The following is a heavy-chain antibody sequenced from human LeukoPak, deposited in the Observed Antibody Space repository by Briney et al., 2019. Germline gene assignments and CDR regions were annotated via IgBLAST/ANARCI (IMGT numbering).Heavy chain of an antibody. CDR3: AKERKLAYYGMDV. V-gene: IGHV3-9*01. CDR1: GFTFDDYA. CDR2: ISWNSGII. J-gene: IGHJ6*02. Sequence: PGRSLRLSCAASGFTFDDYAMHWVRQAPGKGLEWVSGISWNSGIIGYADSVNGRFTISRDNAKNSLYLQMNSLRAEDTALYYCAKERKLAYYGMDVWGQGTTVTVSS.